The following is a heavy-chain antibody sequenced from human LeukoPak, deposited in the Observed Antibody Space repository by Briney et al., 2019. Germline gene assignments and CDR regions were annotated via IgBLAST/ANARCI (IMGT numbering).Heavy chain of an antibody. V-gene: IGHV4-59*10. CDR3: ARGIVLMVYAEYYFDY. CDR2: IYTSGST. CDR1: GGSFSGYY. D-gene: IGHD2-8*01. Sequence: PSETLSLTCAVYGGSFSGYYWSWIRQPAGKGLEWIGRIYTSGSTNYNPSLKSRVTISVDTSKNQFSLKLSSVTAADTAVYYCARGIVLMVYAEYYFDYWGQGTLVTVSS. J-gene: IGHJ4*02.